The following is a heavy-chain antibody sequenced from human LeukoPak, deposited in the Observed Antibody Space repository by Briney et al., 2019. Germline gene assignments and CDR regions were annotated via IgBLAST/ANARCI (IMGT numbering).Heavy chain of an antibody. V-gene: IGHV4-30-4*01. CDR1: GGSISSGDYY. CDR3: ARERDSGSYYSFDY. CDR2: IYYTGST. J-gene: IGHJ4*02. D-gene: IGHD1-26*01. Sequence: PSQTLSLTCTVSGGSISSGDYYWSWIRQPPGKGLEWIGYIYYTGSTYYNPSLKSRVTISVDTSKNQFSLKLSSVTAADTAVYYCARERDSGSYYSFDYWGQGTLVTVSS.